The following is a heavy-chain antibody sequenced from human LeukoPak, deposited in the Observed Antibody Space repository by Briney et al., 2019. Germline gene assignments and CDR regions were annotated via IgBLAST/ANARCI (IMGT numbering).Heavy chain of an antibody. J-gene: IGHJ5*02. CDR1: GYTFTSYY. V-gene: IGHV1-46*01. Sequence: ASVKVSCKASGYTFTSYYMHWVRQAPGQGLEWMGIINPSGGSTSYAQKFQGRVTITRDTSASTAYMELSSLRSEDTAVYYCARERRRGYCSGGSCLNWFDPWGQGTLVTVSS. CDR2: INPSGGST. CDR3: ARERRRGYCSGGSCLNWFDP. D-gene: IGHD2-15*01.